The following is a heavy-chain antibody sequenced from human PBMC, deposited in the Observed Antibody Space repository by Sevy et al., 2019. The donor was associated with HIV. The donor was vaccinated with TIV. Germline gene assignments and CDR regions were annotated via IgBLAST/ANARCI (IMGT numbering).Heavy chain of an antibody. V-gene: IGHV1-24*01. Sequence: ASVKVSCKVTGYSLSKLTIHWVRQAPGKGLEWMGSSDPKYGEIIYAQTFQGRLTMTEDTSTDTAYMELSSLTSDDTAVYFCAIVGLGYYSGSSYYQGDWLDPWGQGTLVTVSS. CDR1: GYSLSKLT. CDR3: AIVGLGYYSGSSYYQGDWLDP. J-gene: IGHJ5*02. CDR2: SDPKYGEI. D-gene: IGHD2-15*01.